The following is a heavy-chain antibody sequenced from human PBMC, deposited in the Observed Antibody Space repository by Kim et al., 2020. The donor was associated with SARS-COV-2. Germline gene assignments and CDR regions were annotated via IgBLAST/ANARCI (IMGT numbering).Heavy chain of an antibody. D-gene: IGHD3-10*01. J-gene: IGHJ6*02. Sequence: SVKVSCKASGGTFSSYAISWVRQAPGQGLEWMGGIIPIFGTANYAQKFQGRVTITADESTSTAYMELSSLRSEDTAVYYCARGRRGELLRPTYYYYGMDVWGQGTTVTVSS. CDR2: IIPIFGTA. CDR1: GGTFSSYA. CDR3: ARGRRGELLRPTYYYYGMDV. V-gene: IGHV1-69*13.